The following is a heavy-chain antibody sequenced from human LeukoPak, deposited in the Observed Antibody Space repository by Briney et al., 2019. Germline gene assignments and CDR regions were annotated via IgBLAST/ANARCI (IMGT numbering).Heavy chain of an antibody. J-gene: IGHJ5*02. D-gene: IGHD2-15*01. V-gene: IGHV4-34*01. CDR2: INHSGST. CDR3: ARARYCSGGSCYKTYPFRIPFDP. Sequence: PSETLSLTCAVYGGSFSGYYWSWIRQPPGKGLEWIGEINHSGSTNYNPSLKSRVTISVDTSKNQFSLKLSSVTAADTAVYYCARARYCSGGSCYKTYPFRIPFDPWGQGTLVTVSS. CDR1: GGSFSGYY.